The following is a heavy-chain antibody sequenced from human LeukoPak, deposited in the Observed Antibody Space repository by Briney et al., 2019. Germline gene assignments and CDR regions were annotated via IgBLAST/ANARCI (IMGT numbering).Heavy chain of an antibody. D-gene: IGHD6-6*01. J-gene: IGHJ4*02. CDR2: IYTSGST. CDR1: GGFISSYY. V-gene: IGHV4-4*09. Sequence: SETLSLTCTVSGGFISSYYWSWIRQPPGKGLEWIGYIYTSGSTNYNPSLKSRVTISVDTSKNQFSLKLSSVTAADTAVYYCARHHIYSSSSQWGFDYWGQGTLVTVSS. CDR3: ARHHIYSSSSQWGFDY.